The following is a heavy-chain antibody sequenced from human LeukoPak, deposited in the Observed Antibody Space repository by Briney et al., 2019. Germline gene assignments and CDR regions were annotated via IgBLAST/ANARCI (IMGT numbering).Heavy chain of an antibody. CDR1: GYTFTSYG. CDR2: ISAYNGNT. J-gene: IGHJ5*02. Sequence: ASVKVSCKASGYTFTSYGISWVRQAPGQGLEWMGWISAYNGNTNYAQKLQGRVTMTTDTSTSTAYMELRSLRSDDTAVYYCARDSSSGYYYVWFDPWGQGTLVTVSS. CDR3: ARDSSSGYYYVWFDP. D-gene: IGHD3-22*01. V-gene: IGHV1-18*01.